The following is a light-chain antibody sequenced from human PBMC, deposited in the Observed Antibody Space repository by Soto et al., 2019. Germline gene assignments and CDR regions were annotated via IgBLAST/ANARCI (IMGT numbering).Light chain of an antibody. CDR3: QQYDRSPYI. CDR2: GTS. J-gene: IGKJ2*01. Sequence: DIVLTQSPGTLSLSPGERATLSCRASQSVATNHLAWYQQRPGQAPRLLIYGTSSRAAGIPDRFSGSGSGTDFTLTISRLEPEDSAVYYCQQYDRSPYIFGHGTKLEIK. CDR1: QSVATNH. V-gene: IGKV3-20*01.